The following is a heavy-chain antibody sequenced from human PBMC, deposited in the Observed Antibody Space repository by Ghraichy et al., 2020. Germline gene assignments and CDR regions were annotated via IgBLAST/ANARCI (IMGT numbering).Heavy chain of an antibody. V-gene: IGHV3-48*02. Sequence: GGSLRLSCVGSGFTFSSSSMNWVRQSPGKRLEWVSYITSSGSFRSYADSVKGRFTISRDNAQNSLSLQINSLTDEDTAVYYCARGSTVVRFYYYDGMDVWGQGTTVTVS. CDR2: ITSSGSFR. CDR3: ARGSTVVRFYYYDGMDV. J-gene: IGHJ6*02. D-gene: IGHD4-23*01. CDR1: GFTFSSSS.